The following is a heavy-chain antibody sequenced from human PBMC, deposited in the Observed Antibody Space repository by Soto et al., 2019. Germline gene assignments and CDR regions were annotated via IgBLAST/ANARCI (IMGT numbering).Heavy chain of an antibody. CDR1: GFTFSSYW. CDR2: IYTDGSRT. V-gene: IGHV3-74*01. CDR3: ARGLMHLYGMDV. J-gene: IGHJ6*02. D-gene: IGHD3-16*01. Sequence: EVQLVESGGGLVQPGGSLRLSCAASGFTFSSYWMHWVRQAPGKGLVWVSRIYTDGSRTNYADSVKGRFTISRDNAKNTLYLQINSLRVEDTAVYYCARGLMHLYGMDVWGQGTTVTVSS.